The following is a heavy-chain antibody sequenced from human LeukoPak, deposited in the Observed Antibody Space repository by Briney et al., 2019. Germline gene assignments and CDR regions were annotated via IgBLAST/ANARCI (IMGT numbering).Heavy chain of an antibody. J-gene: IGHJ4*02. Sequence: QPGGSLRLSCAASGFIFSPYAMNWVRQAPGKGLEGISFITDNSGTIYYADSVRGRFTISRDNSKNTLYLQMNSLRAEDTAVYYCAKWGTAMVLDYWGQGTLVTVSS. CDR1: GFIFSPYA. V-gene: IGHV3-48*01. CDR3: AKWGTAMVLDY. D-gene: IGHD5-18*01. CDR2: ITDNSGTI.